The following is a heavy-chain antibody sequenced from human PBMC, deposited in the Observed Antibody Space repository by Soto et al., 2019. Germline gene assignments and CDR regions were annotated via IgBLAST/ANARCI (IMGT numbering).Heavy chain of an antibody. D-gene: IGHD3-16*02. CDR2: ISYDGSNK. V-gene: IGHV3-30*18. CDR3: AKEHDYVWGSYRPYYFDY. J-gene: IGHJ4*02. Sequence: GSLRLSCAASGFTFSSYGMHWVRQAPGKGLEWVAVISYDGSNKYYADSVKGRFTISRDNSKNTLYLQMNSLRAEDTAVYYCAKEHDYVWGSYRPYYFDYWGQGTLFTVSS. CDR1: GFTFSSYG.